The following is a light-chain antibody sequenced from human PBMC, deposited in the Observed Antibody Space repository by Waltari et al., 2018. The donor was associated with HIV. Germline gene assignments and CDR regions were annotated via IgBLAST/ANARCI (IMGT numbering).Light chain of an antibody. Sequence: QSALTQPASVSGFLGQSINISCTGISTDSRFYQYVSWYQQHPAKIPRLIIFDINNRPSGASDHFSGSRSGNSASLTFSGLQSGDEAHYYCASNRLDYTLIFGGGTKLTVL. CDR2: DIN. V-gene: IGLV2-14*03. J-gene: IGLJ2*01. CDR3: ASNRLDYTLI. CDR1: STDSRFYQY.